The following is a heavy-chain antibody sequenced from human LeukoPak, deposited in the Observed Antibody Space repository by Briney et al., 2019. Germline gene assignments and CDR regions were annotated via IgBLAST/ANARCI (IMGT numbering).Heavy chain of an antibody. J-gene: IGHJ5*02. Sequence: PSQTLSLTCTVSGGSISSGGYYWSWIRQHPGKGLEWIGYIYYSGSTYYNPSLKSRVTKSVDTSKNQFSLKLSSVTAADTAVYYCARSLAPETYYYGSGSSTTNWFDPWGQGTLVTVSS. CDR1: GGSISSGGYY. D-gene: IGHD3-10*01. V-gene: IGHV4-31*03. CDR3: ARSLAPETYYYGSGSSTTNWFDP. CDR2: IYYSGST.